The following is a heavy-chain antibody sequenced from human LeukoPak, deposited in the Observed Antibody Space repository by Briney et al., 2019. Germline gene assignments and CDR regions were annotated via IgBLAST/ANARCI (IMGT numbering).Heavy chain of an antibody. D-gene: IGHD3-3*01. CDR2: IYPGDSDT. V-gene: IGHV5-51*01. CDR1: GYSFTSYW. CDR3: ARQGPPYYDFWSAGFDY. Sequence: GVSLKISCKGSGYSFTSYWIGWVRQMPGKGLEWMGIIYPGDSDTRYSPSFQGQVTISADKSISTAYLQWSSLKASDTAMYYCARQGPPYYDFWSAGFDYWGQGTLVTVSS. J-gene: IGHJ4*02.